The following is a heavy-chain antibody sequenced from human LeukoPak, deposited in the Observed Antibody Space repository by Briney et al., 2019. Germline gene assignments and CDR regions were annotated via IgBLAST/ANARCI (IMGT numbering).Heavy chain of an antibody. CDR2: IIPIFGTA. Sequence: ASVKVSCKASGGTFSSYAISWMRQAPGQGLEWMGGIIPIFGTANYAQKFQGRVTITTDESTSTAYMELSSLRSEDTAVYYCASVGHYDSSGYPMDVWGKGTTVTVSS. CDR3: ASVGHYDSSGYPMDV. V-gene: IGHV1-69*05. CDR1: GGTFSSYA. J-gene: IGHJ6*03. D-gene: IGHD3-22*01.